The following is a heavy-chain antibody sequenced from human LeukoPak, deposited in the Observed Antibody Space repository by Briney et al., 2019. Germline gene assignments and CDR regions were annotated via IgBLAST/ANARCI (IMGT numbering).Heavy chain of an antibody. CDR2: LHHTGTT. CDR3: ARTHCEGDCFSAIRY. J-gene: IGHJ4*02. V-gene: IGHV4-38-2*02. Sequence: SETLSLTCTVSDYSISSTAYWGWVRQPPGKGLEWIGNLHHTGTTYYNPSLQSRVTISVDTSKNEFSLKVRSVTAADTAVYFCARTHCEGDCFSAIRYWGQGTPVTVSS. D-gene: IGHD2-21*02. CDR1: DYSISSTAY.